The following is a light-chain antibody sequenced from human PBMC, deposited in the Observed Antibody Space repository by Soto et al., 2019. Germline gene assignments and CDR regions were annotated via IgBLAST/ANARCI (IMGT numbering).Light chain of an antibody. CDR1: SSDVGDNDH. Sequence: QSALTQPASVSGSPGQSITISCTGTSSDVGDNDHVSWYQHHPGKAPKLMIYDVTNRPSGISYRFSGSKSGNTASLTISGLQAEDEADYYCSSFTSTSTRVFGGGTKLTVL. CDR3: SSFTSTSTRV. V-gene: IGLV2-14*03. CDR2: DVT. J-gene: IGLJ2*01.